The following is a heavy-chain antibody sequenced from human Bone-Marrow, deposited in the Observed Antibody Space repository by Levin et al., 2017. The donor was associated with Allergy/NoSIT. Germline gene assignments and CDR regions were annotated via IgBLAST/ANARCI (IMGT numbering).Heavy chain of an antibody. Sequence: ASVKVSCKASGYTFTSYGISWVRQAPGQGLEWMGWISAYNGNTNYAQKLQGRVTMTTDTSTSTAYMELRSLRSDDTAVYYCARAYCTGGVCYILHGDYWGQGTLVTVSS. CDR2: ISAYNGNT. V-gene: IGHV1-18*01. CDR1: GYTFTSYG. D-gene: IGHD2-8*02. CDR3: ARAYCTGGVCYILHGDY. J-gene: IGHJ4*02.